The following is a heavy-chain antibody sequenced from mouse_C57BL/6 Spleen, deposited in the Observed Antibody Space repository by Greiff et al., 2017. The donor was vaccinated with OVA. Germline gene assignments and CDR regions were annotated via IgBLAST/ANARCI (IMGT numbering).Heavy chain of an antibody. CDR1: GYTFTDYE. CDR3: TRESGWYAMDY. V-gene: IGHV1-15*01. J-gene: IGHJ4*01. Sequence: LVESGAELVRPGASVTLSCKASGYTFTDYEMHWVKQTPVHGLEWIGAIDPETGGTAYNQKFKGKAILTADKSSSTAYMELRSLTSEDSAVYYCTRESGWYAMDYWGQGTSVTVSS. CDR2: IDPETGGT. D-gene: IGHD3-3*01.